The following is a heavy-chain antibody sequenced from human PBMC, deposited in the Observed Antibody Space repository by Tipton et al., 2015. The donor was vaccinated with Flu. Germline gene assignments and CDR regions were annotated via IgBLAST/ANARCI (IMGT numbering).Heavy chain of an antibody. D-gene: IGHD6-19*01. Sequence: TLSLTCTVSGASVRGGTYYWSWIRQPPGGGLEWVGNIYYSGSTNYNPSLKSRATMSIDTSKSQFSLKLSSVTAADTAVYYCARDLNTSGWLVYWGQGALVTVS. J-gene: IGHJ4*02. V-gene: IGHV4-61*01. CDR2: IYYSGST. CDR3: ARDLNTSGWLVY. CDR1: GASVRGGTYY.